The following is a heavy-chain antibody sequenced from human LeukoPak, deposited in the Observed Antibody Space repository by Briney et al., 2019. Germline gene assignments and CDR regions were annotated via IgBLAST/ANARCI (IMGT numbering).Heavy chain of an antibody. CDR3: ARLYSSSWYYFDY. Sequence: SETLSLTCAVSGGSISSYYWSWIRQPPGKGLEWIGYIYYSGSTNYNPSLKSRVTISVDTSKNQFSLKLSSVTAADTAVYYCARLYSSSWYYFDYWGQGTLVTVSS. V-gene: IGHV4-59*01. J-gene: IGHJ4*02. CDR2: IYYSGST. CDR1: GGSISSYY. D-gene: IGHD6-13*01.